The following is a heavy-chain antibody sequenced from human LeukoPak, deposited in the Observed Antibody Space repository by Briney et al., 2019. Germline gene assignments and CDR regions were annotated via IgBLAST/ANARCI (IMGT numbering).Heavy chain of an antibody. D-gene: IGHD5-12*01. CDR3: AKDVDIVATTYDY. CDR1: GFTFSSYG. Sequence: GGSLRLSCGTSGFTFSSYGMSWVRQAPGKGLEWVSAISGSGGSTYYADSVKGRFTISRDNSKNTLYLQMNSLRAEDTAVYYCAKDVDIVATTYDYWGQGTLVTVSS. V-gene: IGHV3-23*01. CDR2: ISGSGGST. J-gene: IGHJ4*02.